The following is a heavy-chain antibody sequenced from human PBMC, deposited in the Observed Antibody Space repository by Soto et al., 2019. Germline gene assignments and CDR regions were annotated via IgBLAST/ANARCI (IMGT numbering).Heavy chain of an antibody. V-gene: IGHV3-15*07. J-gene: IGHJ6*02. CDR3: TTGWQHIVVVPAAPYYYYYGMDV. D-gene: IGHD2-2*01. Sequence: EVQLVESGGGLVKPGGSLRLPWAPSGFTFRNAWLNWVPKAPGKGLEWVGLIKSKTDGGTTDYAAPVKGRFTISRDDSKNTLYLQMNSLKTEDTAVYYCTTGWQHIVVVPAAPYYYYYGMDVWGQGTTVTVSS. CDR1: GFTFRNAW. CDR2: IKSKTDGGTT.